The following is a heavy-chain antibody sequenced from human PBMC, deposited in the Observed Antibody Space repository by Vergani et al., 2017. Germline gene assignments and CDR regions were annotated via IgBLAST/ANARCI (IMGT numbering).Heavy chain of an antibody. Sequence: QVQLVQSGDEVKKPGASVKVSCKASGYTSTSYGISWVRQAPGQGLEWMGWISAYNGNTNYAQKLQGRVTMTTDTSTSTAYMELRILGSDNSAVYYCAGTADDFHFDYWGQGTLVTVSS. V-gene: IGHV1-18*01. CDR2: ISAYNGNT. D-gene: IGHD2-2*01. J-gene: IGHJ4*02. CDR3: AGTADDFHFDY. CDR1: GYTSTSYG.